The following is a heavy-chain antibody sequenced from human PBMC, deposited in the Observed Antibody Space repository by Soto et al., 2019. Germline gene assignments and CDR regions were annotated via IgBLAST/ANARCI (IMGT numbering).Heavy chain of an antibody. Sequence: PSETLSLTCTVSGGSISSGDYYWSWIRQPPGKGLEWIGYIYYSGSTYYNPSLKSRVTISVDTSKNQFSLKLSSVTAADTAVYYCARVSIRVTHQFDYWGQGTLVTVSS. D-gene: IGHD3-10*01. CDR2: IYYSGST. CDR3: ARVSIRVTHQFDY. J-gene: IGHJ4*02. V-gene: IGHV4-30-4*01. CDR1: GGSISSGDYY.